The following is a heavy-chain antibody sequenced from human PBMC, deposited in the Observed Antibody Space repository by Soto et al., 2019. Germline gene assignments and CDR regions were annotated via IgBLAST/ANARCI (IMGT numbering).Heavy chain of an antibody. V-gene: IGHV4-4*02. CDR2: IFHSCNT. CDR3: ARHIAVPTTRGFDH. CDR1: GGSVSSTNW. D-gene: IGHD2-15*01. J-gene: IGHJ4*02. Sequence: QVQLQESGPGLVKPSGTLSLTCTVSGGSVSSTNWWSWVRQAPGEGLEWVGEIFHSCNTNYNPSLKSRVAISMDPSTNPLSLRLDSLTAADTALYFCARHIAVPTTRGFDHWGQATLVTVSS.